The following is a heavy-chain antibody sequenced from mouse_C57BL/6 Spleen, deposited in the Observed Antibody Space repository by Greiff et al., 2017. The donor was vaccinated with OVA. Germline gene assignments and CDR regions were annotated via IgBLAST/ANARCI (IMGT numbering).Heavy chain of an antibody. Sequence: VQLKQSGAELVRPGASVKLSCKASGYTFTDYYINWVKQRPGQGLEWIARIYPGSGNTYYNEKFKGKATLTAEKSSSTAYMQLSSLTSEDSAVYFCARGGYYDYDEGFAYWGQGTLVTVSA. D-gene: IGHD2-4*01. CDR1: GYTFTDYY. J-gene: IGHJ3*01. CDR3: ARGGYYDYDEGFAY. V-gene: IGHV1-76*01. CDR2: IYPGSGNT.